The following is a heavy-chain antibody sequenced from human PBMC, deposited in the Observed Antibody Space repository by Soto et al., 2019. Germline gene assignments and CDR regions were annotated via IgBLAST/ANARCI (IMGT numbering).Heavy chain of an antibody. V-gene: IGHV3-33*01. D-gene: IGHD3-22*01. J-gene: IGHJ6*02. CDR3: ARGNYDGSGVEDM. CDR2: IWYDGSRK. Sequence: QVQLVESGGGVVQPGRSLRLSCEASGFTFRNYGMHWVRQAPGKGPEWVSVIWYDGSRKYYVDSVKGRFTISRDNSKNTLYLHMDSLRAEDTAVYFCARGNYDGSGVEDMWGQGTRVTISS. CDR1: GFTFRNYG.